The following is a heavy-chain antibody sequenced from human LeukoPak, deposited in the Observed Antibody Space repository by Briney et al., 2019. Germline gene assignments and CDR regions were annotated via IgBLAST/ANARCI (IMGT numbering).Heavy chain of an antibody. Sequence: GGSLRLSCAASGFTFSDYYMSWIRQAPGKGLEWVSYISSSGSTIYYADSVEGRFTISRDNAKNSLHLQMSSLRVEDTAVYYCTRRPYSSSWYYFDYWGQGTLVTVSS. V-gene: IGHV3-11*04. J-gene: IGHJ4*02. CDR3: TRRPYSSSWYYFDY. D-gene: IGHD6-13*01. CDR1: GFTFSDYY. CDR2: ISSSGSTI.